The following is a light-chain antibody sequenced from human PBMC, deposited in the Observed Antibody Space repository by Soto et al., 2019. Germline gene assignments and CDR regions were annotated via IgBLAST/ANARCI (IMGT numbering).Light chain of an antibody. Sequence: IQMTHSLSTLSVTEGDRVTITCRASQSISNWVAWYQLKSGKAPNLLMYKASTLETGVPSRFSGSGSGTEFTLTISTLQPDDCTTYRSEVYASLPRTFAQ. CDR2: KAS. CDR3: EVYASLPRT. CDR1: QSISNW. V-gene: IGKV1-5*03. J-gene: IGKJ1*01.